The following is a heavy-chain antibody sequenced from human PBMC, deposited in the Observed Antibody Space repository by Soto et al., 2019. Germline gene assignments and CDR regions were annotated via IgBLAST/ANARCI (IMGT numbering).Heavy chain of an antibody. CDR1: GFTFSSYW. J-gene: IGHJ4*02. D-gene: IGHD6-19*01. Sequence: PGGSLRLSCAAAGFTFSSYWMHWVRQAPGKGLVWVSRINSDGSSTSYADSVKGRFTISRDNAKNTLYLQMNSLRAEDTAVYYCARSGYSSGWLIGSYNFDYWGQGT. CDR3: ARSGYSSGWLIGSYNFDY. CDR2: INSDGSST. V-gene: IGHV3-74*01.